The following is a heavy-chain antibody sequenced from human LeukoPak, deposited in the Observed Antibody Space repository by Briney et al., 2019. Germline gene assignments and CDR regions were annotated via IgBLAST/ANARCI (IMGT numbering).Heavy chain of an antibody. CDR2: INPNSGGT. J-gene: IGHJ4*02. CDR1: GYTFTGYY. V-gene: IGHV1-2*02. CDR3: ATTGDPHFDY. Sequence: ASVKVSCKASGYTFTGYYMHWVRQAPGQGLEWMGWINPNSGGTIYAQKFQGRVTMTEDTSTDTAYMELSSLRSEDTAVYYCATTGDPHFDYWGQGTLVTVSS. D-gene: IGHD1-1*01.